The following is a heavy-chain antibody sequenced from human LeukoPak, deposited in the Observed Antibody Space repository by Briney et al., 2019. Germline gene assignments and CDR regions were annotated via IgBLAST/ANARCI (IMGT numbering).Heavy chain of an antibody. D-gene: IGHD3-10*01. V-gene: IGHV3-30*02. CDR1: GFTFSSYG. Sequence: GGSLRLSCAASGFTFSSYGMHWVRQAPGKGLEWVAFIRYDGSNKYYADSVKGRFTISRDNSKNTLYLQMNSLRAEHTAVYYCAKDGVRGGFVGYYYYYYYMDVWGKGTTVTVSS. CDR2: IRYDGSNK. CDR3: AKDGVRGGFVGYYYYYYYMDV. J-gene: IGHJ6*03.